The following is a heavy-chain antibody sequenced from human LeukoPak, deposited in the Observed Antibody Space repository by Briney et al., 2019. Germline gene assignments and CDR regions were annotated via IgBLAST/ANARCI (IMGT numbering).Heavy chain of an antibody. Sequence: SETLSLTCTVSGGSISSSSYYWGWIRQPPGKGLEWIGEVNVLGNTNYNPSLESRVTISIDKSENHVSLKLTSVTAADTAVYYCAREGGPFRPLDYSGQGTLVTVSS. CDR1: GGSISSSSYY. CDR2: VNVLGNT. D-gene: IGHD2/OR15-2a*01. V-gene: IGHV4-39*07. J-gene: IGHJ4*02. CDR3: AREGGPFRPLDY.